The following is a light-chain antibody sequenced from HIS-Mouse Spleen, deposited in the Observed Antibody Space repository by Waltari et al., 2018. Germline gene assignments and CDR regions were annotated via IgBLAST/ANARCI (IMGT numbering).Light chain of an antibody. CDR2: DVS. CDR3: CSYAGSYTWV. J-gene: IGLJ3*02. CDR1: SSAVGGYTY. Sequence: QSALTQPRSVSGSPGQSVTISCTGTSSAVGGYTYVSRYQQHPGKAPKLMIYDVSKRPSGVPDRFSGSKSGNTASLTISGLQAEDEADYYCCSYAGSYTWVFGGGTKLTVL. V-gene: IGLV2-11*01.